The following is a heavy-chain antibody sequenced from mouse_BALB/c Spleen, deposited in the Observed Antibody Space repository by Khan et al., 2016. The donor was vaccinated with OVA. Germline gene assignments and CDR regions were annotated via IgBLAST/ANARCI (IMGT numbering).Heavy chain of an antibody. CDR3: ASSKYGNYDLVDY. D-gene: IGHD2-10*02. V-gene: IGHV1S137*01. CDR1: GYTFTDYA. J-gene: IGHJ2*01. Sequence: QVQLQQSGPELVRPGVSVKISCKGSGYTFTDYAMHWVKQSHAKSLEWIGVISTYSGNTNYNQKFKGKATMTVDKSSSTAYLQLASLTSEDTAISYFASSKYGNYDLVDYWGQGTTLTVSS. CDR2: ISTYSGNT.